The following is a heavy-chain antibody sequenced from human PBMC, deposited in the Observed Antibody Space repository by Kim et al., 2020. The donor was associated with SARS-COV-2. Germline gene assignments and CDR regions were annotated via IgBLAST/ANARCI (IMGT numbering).Heavy chain of an antibody. D-gene: IGHD3-22*01. J-gene: IGHJ4*02. Sequence: GRFTISRDNAKNSLYLQMNSLRAEDTALYYCAKATRYYYDSSGPHYYFDYWGQGTLVTVSS. CDR3: AKATRYYYDSSGPHYYFDY. V-gene: IGHV3-9*01.